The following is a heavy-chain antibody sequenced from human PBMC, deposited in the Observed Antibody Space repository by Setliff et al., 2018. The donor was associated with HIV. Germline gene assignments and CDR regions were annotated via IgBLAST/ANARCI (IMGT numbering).Heavy chain of an antibody. CDR1: GYTFTSYA. Sequence: EASVKVSCKASGYTFTSYAIHWVRQAPGQRLEWMGWINPGNGNTKYSQNFQGRVTITRDTSASTVYMELSSLRSGDTAVYYCARDLNSGDYPHWFDPWGQGTLVTVSS. J-gene: IGHJ5*02. CDR3: ARDLNSGDYPHWFDP. CDR2: INPGNGNT. V-gene: IGHV1-3*01. D-gene: IGHD4-17*01.